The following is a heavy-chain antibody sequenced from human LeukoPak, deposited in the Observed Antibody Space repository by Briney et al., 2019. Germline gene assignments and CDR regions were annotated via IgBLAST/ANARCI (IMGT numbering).Heavy chain of an antibody. Sequence: GGSLRLSCAASGFPFSSYAMHWVRQAPGKGLEWVAGLSYDGTSKHYADSVKGRFTISRDNSKSTLYLDINSLRPEDTGFYYCARESPRYQYSSSFQYWGQGTLVTVSS. V-gene: IGHV3-30*04. CDR3: ARESPRYQYSSSFQY. J-gene: IGHJ1*01. CDR1: GFPFSSYA. CDR2: LSYDGTSK. D-gene: IGHD6-13*01.